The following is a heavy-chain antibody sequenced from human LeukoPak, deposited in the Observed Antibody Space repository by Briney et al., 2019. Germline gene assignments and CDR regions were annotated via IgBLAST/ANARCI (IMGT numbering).Heavy chain of an antibody. D-gene: IGHD3-22*01. Sequence: SGGSLRLSCTASGFTFDDYAMSWVRQVPGKGLEWVSGINWNGDNTGYADSVKGRFTISRDNAKNSLYLQMNSLRAEDTALYYCARIYYYDSSGYLSPYFFDYWGQGTLVTVSS. CDR1: GFTFDDYA. J-gene: IGHJ4*02. CDR3: ARIYYYDSSGYLSPYFFDY. V-gene: IGHV3-20*04. CDR2: INWNGDNT.